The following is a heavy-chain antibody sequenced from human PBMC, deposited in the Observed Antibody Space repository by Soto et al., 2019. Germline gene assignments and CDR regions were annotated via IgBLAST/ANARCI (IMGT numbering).Heavy chain of an antibody. V-gene: IGHV3-30-3*01. CDR1: VFTCSSYA. CDR3: ARDPISDIRYYDSSGILDY. J-gene: IGHJ4*02. D-gene: IGHD3-22*01. CDR2: ISYDGSNK. Sequence: GSLRLSCSAPVFTCSSYAMHWVRQAPGKGLGWVAVISYDGSNKYYADSVKGRFTISRDNSKNTLYLQMNSLRAEDTAVYYCARDPISDIRYYDSSGILDYWGQGTLVTVSS.